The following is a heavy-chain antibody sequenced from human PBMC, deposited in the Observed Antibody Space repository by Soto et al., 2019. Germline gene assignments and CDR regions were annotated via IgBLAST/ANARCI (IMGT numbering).Heavy chain of an antibody. D-gene: IGHD5-12*01. CDR1: GFTFSSYS. CDR3: ARDREWLRIEDAFDI. CDR2: ISSSSSYI. Sequence: GGSLRLSCAASGFTFSSYSMNWVRQAPGKGLEWVSSISSSSSYIYYADSVKGRFTISRDNAKNSLYLQMNSLRAEDTAVYYCARDREWLRIEDAFDIWGQGTMVTVSS. V-gene: IGHV3-21*01. J-gene: IGHJ3*02.